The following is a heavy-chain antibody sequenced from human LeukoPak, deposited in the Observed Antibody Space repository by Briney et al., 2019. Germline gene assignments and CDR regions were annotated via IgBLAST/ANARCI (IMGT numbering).Heavy chain of an antibody. J-gene: IGHJ4*02. CDR2: IYYSGST. CDR3: ARNEAAGATFDY. Sequence: PSETLSLTCTVSGGSISSYYWSWIRQPPGKGLEWIGYIYYSGSTNYNPSLKSRVTISVDTSKNQFSLKLSSVTAADTAVYYCARNEAAGATFDYWGQGTLVTVSS. D-gene: IGHD6-13*01. V-gene: IGHV4-59*08. CDR1: GGSISSYY.